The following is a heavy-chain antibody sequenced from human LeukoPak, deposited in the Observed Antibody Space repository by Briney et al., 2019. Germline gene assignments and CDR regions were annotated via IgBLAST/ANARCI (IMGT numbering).Heavy chain of an antibody. CDR2: IYHSGTT. Sequence: SSETLSLTXAVSGYSISSGYYWGWIRPPPGRGLEWIGSIYHSGTTYYNPSLKSRVTISVDTSKNQFSLKVNSVTAADTAVYYCARDDYHTKSDYWGQGTLVTVSS. J-gene: IGHJ4*02. V-gene: IGHV4-38-2*02. CDR1: GYSISSGYY. CDR3: ARDDYHTKSDY. D-gene: IGHD5-12*01.